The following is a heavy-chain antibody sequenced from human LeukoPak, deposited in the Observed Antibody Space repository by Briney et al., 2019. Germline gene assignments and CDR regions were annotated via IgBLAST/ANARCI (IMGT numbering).Heavy chain of an antibody. J-gene: IGHJ6*02. D-gene: IGHD2-2*02. CDR3: ARGMGCSSTSCYIGYYYGMDV. V-gene: IGHV1-8*01. Sequence: GASVKVSCKASGYTFTSYDINWVRQATGQGLEWMGWINPNSGNTGYAQKFQGRVTMTTDTSTSTAYMELRSLRSDDTAVYYCARGMGCSSTSCYIGYYYGMDVWGQGTTVTVSS. CDR2: INPNSGNT. CDR1: GYTFTSYD.